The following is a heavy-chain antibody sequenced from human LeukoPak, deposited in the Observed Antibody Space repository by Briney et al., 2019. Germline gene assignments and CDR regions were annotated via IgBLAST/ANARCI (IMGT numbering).Heavy chain of an antibody. CDR3: AHTLAAAGTDVPWFDP. D-gene: IGHD6-13*01. CDR1: GFSLSTSGVG. CDR2: IYWDDGK. V-gene: IGHV2-5*02. J-gene: IGHJ5*02. Sequence: SGPTLVNPTQTLTLTCTFSGFSLSTSGVGVGWIRQPPGKALEWLALIYWDDGKRYSPSLKSRLTITKDTSKNQVVLTMTNMDPVDTATYYCAHTLAAAGTDVPWFDPWGQGTLVTVSS.